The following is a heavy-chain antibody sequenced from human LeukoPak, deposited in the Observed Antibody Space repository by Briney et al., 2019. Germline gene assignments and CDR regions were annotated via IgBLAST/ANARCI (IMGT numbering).Heavy chain of an antibody. CDR3: AREYYDSSGYYYFDY. CDR1: GFSFRNYW. Sequence: GGSLRLSCATSGFSFRNYWMSWVRQAPGKGLEWVASINQDDSAIFYLDSVRGRFTISRDNAKNSLYLQMNSLRAEDTAVYYCAREYYDSSGYYYFDYWGQGTLVTVSS. V-gene: IGHV3-7*01. J-gene: IGHJ4*02. D-gene: IGHD3-22*01. CDR2: INQDDSAI.